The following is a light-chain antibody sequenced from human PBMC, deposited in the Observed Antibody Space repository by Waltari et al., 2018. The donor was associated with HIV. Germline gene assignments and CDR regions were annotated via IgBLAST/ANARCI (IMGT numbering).Light chain of an antibody. CDR3: SSYSRSRGIFWL. J-gene: IGLJ3*02. CDR1: TRALGDTIY. Sequence: HSALPQPASASGSPGQSLTTARTGMTRALGDTIYVSWSQQQSGKAPKLWLYEVTNRPPGGSDRFSGSKSGNTASLTISGLQAEDEAEYFCSSYSRSRGIFWLFGGGTKLTVL. V-gene: IGLV2-14*01. CDR2: EVT.